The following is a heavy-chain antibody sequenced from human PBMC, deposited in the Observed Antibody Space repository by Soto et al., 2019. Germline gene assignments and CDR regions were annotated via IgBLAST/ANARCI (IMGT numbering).Heavy chain of an antibody. CDR2: IIPIFGTA. Sequence: QVQLVQSGAEVKKPGSSVKVSCKASGGTFSSYAISWVRQAPGQGLEWMGGIIPIFGTANYAQKFQGRVTITADESTSTAYMELSSLRSEDTAVYYCARGQTNYCYDSSGYYSEYYYYYGMDVWGQGTTVTVSS. CDR1: GGTFSSYA. D-gene: IGHD3-22*01. J-gene: IGHJ6*02. CDR3: ARGQTNYCYDSSGYYSEYYYYYGMDV. V-gene: IGHV1-69*01.